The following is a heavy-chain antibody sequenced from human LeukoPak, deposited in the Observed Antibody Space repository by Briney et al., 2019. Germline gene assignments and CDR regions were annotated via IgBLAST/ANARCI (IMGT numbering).Heavy chain of an antibody. CDR3: ARGYSSTWSNWIDP. D-gene: IGHD6-13*01. CDR2: MNPNSGRT. Sequence: ASVKVSCKASGYTFSTYDINWVRQATGQGLEWMGWMNPNSGRTGYAQKFEGRVTMTRNTSITTAYMELSSLRFEDTAVYYCARGYSSTWSNWIDPWGQGTLVTVSS. CDR1: GYTFSTYD. J-gene: IGHJ5*02. V-gene: IGHV1-8*01.